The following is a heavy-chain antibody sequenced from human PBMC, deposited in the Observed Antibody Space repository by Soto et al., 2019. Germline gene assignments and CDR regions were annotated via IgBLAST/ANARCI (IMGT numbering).Heavy chain of an antibody. V-gene: IGHV1-8*01. CDR2: VSPENRNA. J-gene: IGHJ4*02. CDR1: GYTFTEYD. CDR3: EVTTGY. Sequence: QVQVVQSRAEVKKPGASVKVSCKTSGYTFTEYDINWVRQAPGQGLEYMGWVSPENRNAGYAPQFRGRASMTADTPINTVYLELTTLTYEDAAVYYCEVTTGYWGQGTMVTVSS. D-gene: IGHD4-17*01.